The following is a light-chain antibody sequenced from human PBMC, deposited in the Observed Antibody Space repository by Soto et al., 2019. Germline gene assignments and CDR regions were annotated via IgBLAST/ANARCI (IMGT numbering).Light chain of an antibody. CDR2: GAS. J-gene: IGKJ1*01. CDR1: QSVSSNS. Sequence: EIVLTQSPGTLSLSPGERATLSCRASQSVSSNSLAWYQQRPGQAPRLLIYGASSRATGIPGRFSGSGAGTDFTLTISRLEPEDFAVYYCQQYGSSPRTFGQGTKVEIK. V-gene: IGKV3-20*01. CDR3: QQYGSSPRT.